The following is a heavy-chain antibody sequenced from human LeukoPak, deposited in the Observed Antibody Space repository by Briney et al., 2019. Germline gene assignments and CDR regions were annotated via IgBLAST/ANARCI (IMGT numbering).Heavy chain of an antibody. J-gene: IGHJ6*03. CDR2: ISSSGSTI. Sequence: GGSLRLSCAASGFTFSDYYMSWIRQAPGEGLEWGSYISSSGSTIYYADSVKGRFTISRDNTKNSLYLQMNSLRAEDTAVYYCAKDGDYDFWTLGTRYYYMDVWGKGTTVTVSS. CDR1: GFTFSDYY. D-gene: IGHD3-3*01. CDR3: AKDGDYDFWTLGTRYYYMDV. V-gene: IGHV3-11*04.